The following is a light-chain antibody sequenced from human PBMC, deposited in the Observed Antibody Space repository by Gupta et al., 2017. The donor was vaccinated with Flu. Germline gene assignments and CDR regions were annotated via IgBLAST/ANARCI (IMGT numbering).Light chain of an antibody. CDR1: SGSIATNY. CDR3: QSYNSGNRDVV. Sequence: TISCTRSSGSIATNYVQWYQQRPGSSPTTVIYEDHHRHSEVPDRGSGSIDSSSNSASLTIAGLKTEDEADYFCQSYNSGNRDVVFGGGTRLTVL. CDR2: EDH. V-gene: IGLV6-57*01. J-gene: IGLJ2*01.